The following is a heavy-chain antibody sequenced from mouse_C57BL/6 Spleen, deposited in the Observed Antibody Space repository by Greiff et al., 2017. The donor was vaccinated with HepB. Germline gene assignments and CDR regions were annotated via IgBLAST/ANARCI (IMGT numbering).Heavy chain of an antibody. Sequence: EVQLVESGGGLVQPGGSMKLSCVASGFTFSNYWMNWVRQSPEKGLEWVAQIRLKSDNYATHYAESVKGRFTISRDDSKSSVYLQMNNLRAEDTGIYYCNHYYAMDYWGQGTSVTVSS. CDR2: IRLKSDNYAT. CDR1: GFTFSNYW. CDR3: NHYYAMDY. V-gene: IGHV6-3*01. J-gene: IGHJ4*01.